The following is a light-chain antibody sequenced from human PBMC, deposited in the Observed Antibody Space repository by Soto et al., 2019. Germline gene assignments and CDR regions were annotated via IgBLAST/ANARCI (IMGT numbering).Light chain of an antibody. CDR1: KLGDKY. J-gene: IGLJ2*01. CDR2: QDT. V-gene: IGLV3-1*01. Sequence: SYELTQPPSVSVSPGQTASITCSGDKLGDKYAYWYQQKPGQSPVLVIYQDTKRPSGIPERFSGSKSGNTATLTISGTQAIDEADYYCQAWDSSTPVVFGGGTKLTVL. CDR3: QAWDSSTPVV.